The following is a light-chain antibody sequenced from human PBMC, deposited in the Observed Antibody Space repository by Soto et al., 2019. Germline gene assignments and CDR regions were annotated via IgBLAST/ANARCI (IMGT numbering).Light chain of an antibody. CDR2: GAS. J-gene: IGKJ1*01. V-gene: IGKV3-20*01. CDR1: QSVSSSF. Sequence: EIVLAQSPGTLSLSPGESATLSCRASQSVSSSFLAWYQQKAGQAPRLLIYGASRRATGIPDRFSGSGSGTDFTLTISRLEPEDFAVYFCQQYAGSPRTFGQGTKV. CDR3: QQYAGSPRT.